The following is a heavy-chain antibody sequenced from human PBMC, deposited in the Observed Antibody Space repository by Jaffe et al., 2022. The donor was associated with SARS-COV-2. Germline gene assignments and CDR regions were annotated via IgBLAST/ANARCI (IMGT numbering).Heavy chain of an antibody. D-gene: IGHD2-15*01. J-gene: IGHJ4*02. CDR3: AKGPRCSGSTCYSVGEFAY. V-gene: IGHV3-23*01. CDR1: GFSFSSFA. Sequence: EVQLLESGGGLVQPGGSLRLSCAASGFSFSSFAMSWVRQAPGKGLEWVSGISASGKSTYYVDSEKGRFTISRDNSKNTLYLQMNSLRAEDTAVYYCAKGPRCSGSTCYSVGEFAYWGQGTLVTVSS. CDR2: ISASGKST.